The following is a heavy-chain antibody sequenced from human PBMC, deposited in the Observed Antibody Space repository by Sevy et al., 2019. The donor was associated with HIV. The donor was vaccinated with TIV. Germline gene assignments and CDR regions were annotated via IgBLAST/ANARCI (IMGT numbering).Heavy chain of an antibody. D-gene: IGHD3-10*01. Sequence: GGSLRLSCAASGFTFSSYGMHWVRQAPGKGLEWVAVIWYDGTNKYYADSVKGRFTISRDNSKNTLYLQMNSLRAEDTAVYYCASGAYYYASQSQNFDYWGQGTLVTVSS. CDR1: GFTFSSYG. CDR2: IWYDGTNK. J-gene: IGHJ4*02. V-gene: IGHV3-33*01. CDR3: ASGAYYYASQSQNFDY.